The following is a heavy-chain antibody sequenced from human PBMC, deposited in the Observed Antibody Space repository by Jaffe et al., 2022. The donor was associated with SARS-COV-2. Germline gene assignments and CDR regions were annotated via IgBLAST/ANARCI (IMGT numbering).Heavy chain of an antibody. V-gene: IGHV3-30*18. Sequence: QVQLVESGGGVVQPGRSLRLSCAASGFTFSSYGMHWVRQAPGKGLEWVAVISYDGSNKYYADSVKGRFTISRDNSKNTLYLQMNSLRAEDTAVYYCAKHVGHGRGLTGDVDDYYYGMDVWGQGTTVTVSS. D-gene: IGHD7-27*01. CDR3: AKHVGHGRGLTGDVDDYYYGMDV. CDR1: GFTFSSYG. CDR2: ISYDGSNK. J-gene: IGHJ6*02.